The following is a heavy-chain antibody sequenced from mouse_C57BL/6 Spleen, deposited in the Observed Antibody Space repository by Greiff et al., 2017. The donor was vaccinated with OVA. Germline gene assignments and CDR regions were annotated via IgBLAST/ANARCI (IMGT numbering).Heavy chain of an antibody. V-gene: IGHV5-4*01. CDR1: GFTFSSYA. D-gene: IGHD2-1*01. J-gene: IGHJ3*01. Sequence: EVHLVESGGGLVKPGGSLKLSCAASGFTFSSYAMSWVRQTPERRLEWVATISDGGSYTYYPDNVKGRFTISRDNAKNNLYLQMSDLKSEDTAMYYCARKDGNYGFAYWGQGTLVTVSA. CDR3: ARKDGNYGFAY. CDR2: ISDGGSYT.